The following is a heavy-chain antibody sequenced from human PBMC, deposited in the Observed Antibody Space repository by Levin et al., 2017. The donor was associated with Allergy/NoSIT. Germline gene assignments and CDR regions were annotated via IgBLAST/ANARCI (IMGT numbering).Heavy chain of an antibody. CDR2: IHHRGSA. Sequence: SETLSLTCTVSGGSMSGGDFYWSWIRQYPGKGLEWIGFIHHRGSAYYNPSLKSRITISLDTSKSQFSLKLTSVSAADTAVYFCARDECAWFGECYGMDVWGQGTTVTVSS. J-gene: IGHJ6*02. CDR1: GGSMSGGDFY. V-gene: IGHV4-31*03. D-gene: IGHD3-10*01. CDR3: ARDECAWFGECYGMDV.